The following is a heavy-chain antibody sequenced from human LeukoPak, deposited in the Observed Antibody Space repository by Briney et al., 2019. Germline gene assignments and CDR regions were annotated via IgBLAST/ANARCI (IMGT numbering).Heavy chain of an antibody. CDR1: GYTFTSYG. V-gene: IGHV1-18*01. CDR2: ISAYSGNT. CDR3: AMHSSSWYGHYFDY. Sequence: ASVKVSCKASGYTFTSYGISWVRQAPGQGLEWMGWISAYSGNTNYAQKLQGRVTMTTDTSTSTAYMELRSLRSDDTAVYYCAMHSSSWYGHYFDYWGQGTLVTVSS. J-gene: IGHJ4*02. D-gene: IGHD6-13*01.